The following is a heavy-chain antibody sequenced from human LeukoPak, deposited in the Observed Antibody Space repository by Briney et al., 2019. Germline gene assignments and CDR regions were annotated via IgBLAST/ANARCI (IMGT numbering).Heavy chain of an antibody. V-gene: IGHV3-20*04. J-gene: IGHJ5*02. CDR1: GFTFDDYG. CDR2: INWNGGST. Sequence: PGGSLRLSCAASGFTFDDYGMSWVRHAPGKGLEWVSGINWNGGSTVYADSVKGRFTISRDNAKNSLYLQMNSLRAEDTAVYYCARDMVRGGYNWFDPWGQGTLVTVSS. CDR3: ARDMVRGGYNWFDP. D-gene: IGHD3-10*01.